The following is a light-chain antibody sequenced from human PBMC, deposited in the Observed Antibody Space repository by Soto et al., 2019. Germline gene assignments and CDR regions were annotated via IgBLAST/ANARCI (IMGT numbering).Light chain of an antibody. J-gene: IGKJ3*01. Sequence: DIQMTQSPSSLSASIGDTVTIDCRTSQGINIYLNWYRQKPGRAPELLIYAASNLHTGIPSRFRGAGSGTEFTLTIDNVQAEAVATYYCQQTYTNYSLFGPGTNVDIQ. CDR2: AAS. CDR1: QGINIY. CDR3: QQTYTNYSL. V-gene: IGKV1-39*01.